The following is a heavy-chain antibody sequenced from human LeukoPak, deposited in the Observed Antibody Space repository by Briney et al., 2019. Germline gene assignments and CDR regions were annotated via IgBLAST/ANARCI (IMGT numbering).Heavy chain of an antibody. V-gene: IGHV4-38-2*02. D-gene: IGHD6-13*01. CDR2: IYHSGST. J-gene: IGHJ4*02. CDR3: ATQQPFDY. Sequence: EPLSLTCNVSGYSISSGYYWGWIRQPPGKGLEWIGSIYHSGSTYYNPSLKSRVTISVDTSKNQFSLRLSSVTAADTAVYYCATQQPFDYWGQGTLVTVSS. CDR1: GYSISSGYY.